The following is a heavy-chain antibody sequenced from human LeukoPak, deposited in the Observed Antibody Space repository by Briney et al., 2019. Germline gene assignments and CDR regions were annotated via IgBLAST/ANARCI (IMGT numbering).Heavy chain of an antibody. V-gene: IGHV3-23*01. CDR3: ARRYYYDSSGYYY. CDR1: GFTFSRYA. Sequence: GGSLRLSCAASGFTFSRYAMSWVRQAPGKGLEWVSAISGSGENTFYADSVKGRFTISRDNSKNTLYLQMNSLRAEDTAVYYCARRYYYDSSGYYYWGQGTLVTVSS. D-gene: IGHD3-22*01. J-gene: IGHJ4*02. CDR2: ISGSGENT.